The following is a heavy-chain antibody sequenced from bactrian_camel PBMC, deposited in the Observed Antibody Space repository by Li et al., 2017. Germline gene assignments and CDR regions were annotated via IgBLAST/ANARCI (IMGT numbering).Heavy chain of an antibody. CDR2: TYTHGRPC. J-gene: IGHJ4*01. Sequence: HVQLVESGGGSVQAGGALKLSCAASGVRPNCMGWWRQAPGKERERVASTYTHGRPCSYGASVKGRFKISQDDAKTTLYLQMNNLKLEDTAMYYCAACRDCAGFSCDSLGQGTQVTVS. D-gene: IGHD4*01. V-gene: IGHV3S54*01. CDR1: GVRPNC.